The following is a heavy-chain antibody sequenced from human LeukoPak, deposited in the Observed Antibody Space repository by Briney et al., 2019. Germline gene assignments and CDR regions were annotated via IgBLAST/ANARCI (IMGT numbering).Heavy chain of an antibody. D-gene: IGHD1-1*01. Sequence: GGSLRLSCAVSGFAVSIMSWVRQAPGKGLEWLSVIFTGGDTYYASSVKGRFTISRDNSENTLYLQMNSLTAEDTALYYCVKGSTGVPPLEYWGQGALVTVSS. CDR1: GFAVSI. J-gene: IGHJ4*02. CDR3: VKGSTGVPPLEY. V-gene: IGHV3-53*01. CDR2: IFTGGDT.